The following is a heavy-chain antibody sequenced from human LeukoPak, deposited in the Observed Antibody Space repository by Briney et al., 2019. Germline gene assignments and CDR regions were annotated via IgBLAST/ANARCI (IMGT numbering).Heavy chain of an antibody. CDR1: GFDFSGFS. V-gene: IGHV3-7*01. CDR3: ARPRGCGSARCNNFDS. CDR2: MEEYGSYN. J-gene: IGHJ4*02. Sequence: GGSLRLSCVVSGFDFSGFSLSWVRQAPGQGLEWVAIMEEYGSYNFYVDSVKGRFIISRDNARNSLYLLMHNLRAEDTAVYYCARPRGCGSARCNNFDSWGQGTLVTVSS. D-gene: IGHD2-2*01.